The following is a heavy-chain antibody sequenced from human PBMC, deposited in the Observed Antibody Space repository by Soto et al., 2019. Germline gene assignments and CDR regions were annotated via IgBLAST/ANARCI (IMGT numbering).Heavy chain of an antibody. D-gene: IGHD3-3*01. Sequence: ASVKVSCKASGYTFTGYYMHLVRQAPGQGLEWMGWINPNSGGTNYAQKFQGWVTMTRDTSISTAYMELSRLRSDDTAVYYCARKIFYVFGGVYYRSGYYGRAVWGQGTRVTVSS. CDR3: ARKIFYVFGGVYYRSGYYGRAV. J-gene: IGHJ6*02. CDR1: GYTFTGYY. V-gene: IGHV1-2*04. CDR2: INPNSGGT.